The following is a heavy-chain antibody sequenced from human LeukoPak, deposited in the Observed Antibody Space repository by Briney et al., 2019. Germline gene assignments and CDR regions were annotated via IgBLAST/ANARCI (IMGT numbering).Heavy chain of an antibody. CDR3: AKDLGYGSGTKGAFDI. D-gene: IGHD3-10*01. Sequence: GGSLRLSCAASGFTFDDYAMHWVRHARGKGLEWVSGISWNSGSIGYADSVKGRFTISRDNAKNSLYLQMNSLRAEDTAVYYCAKDLGYGSGTKGAFDIWGQGTMVTVSS. CDR2: ISWNSGSI. CDR1: GFTFDDYA. V-gene: IGHV3-9*01. J-gene: IGHJ3*02.